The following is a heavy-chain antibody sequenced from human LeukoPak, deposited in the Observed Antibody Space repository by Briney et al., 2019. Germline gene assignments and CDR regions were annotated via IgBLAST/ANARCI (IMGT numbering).Heavy chain of an antibody. V-gene: IGHV4-61*02. J-gene: IGHJ5*02. Sequence: SETLSLTCTVSGGSISSDSYYWSWIRQPAGKGLEWIGCISTSGSTNYNPSLKSRVTISVDTSKNQFSLKPSSVTAADTAVYYCARGQTQSNVVAFDPWGQGTLVTVSS. CDR2: ISTSGST. CDR3: ARGQTQSNVVAFDP. D-gene: IGHD2-21*01. CDR1: GGSISSDSYY.